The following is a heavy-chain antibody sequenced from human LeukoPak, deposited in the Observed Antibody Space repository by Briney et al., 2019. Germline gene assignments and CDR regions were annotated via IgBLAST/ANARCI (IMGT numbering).Heavy chain of an antibody. CDR3: ARDSMIAVPACDI. Sequence: PGGSLRLSCAASGYTFSSYWMSWVRQAPGKGLEWVANIKQDGSEKYYVDSVKGRFTISRDNAKNSLYLQMNSLRAEDTAVYYCARDSMIAVPACDIWGQGTMVTVSS. D-gene: IGHD3-22*01. J-gene: IGHJ3*02. CDR2: IKQDGSEK. CDR1: GYTFSSYW. V-gene: IGHV3-7*01.